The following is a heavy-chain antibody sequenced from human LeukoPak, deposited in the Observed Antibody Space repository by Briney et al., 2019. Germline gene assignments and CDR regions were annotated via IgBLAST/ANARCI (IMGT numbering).Heavy chain of an antibody. V-gene: IGHV3-7*01. CDR3: ARDGTAAGLYFDL. CDR2: IGQDEGEK. Sequence: GGSLRLSCAVSGFTFTDYWMNWVRQAPGKGLEWVASIGQDEGEKSYVDSVKGRFTISRDNTKSSLYLQINSLRAEDTAVYYCARDGTAAGLYFDLWGQGTLVTVSS. J-gene: IGHJ4*01. D-gene: IGHD6-13*01. CDR1: GFTFTDYW.